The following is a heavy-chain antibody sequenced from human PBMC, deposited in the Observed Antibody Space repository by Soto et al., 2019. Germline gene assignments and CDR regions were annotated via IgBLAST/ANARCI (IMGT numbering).Heavy chain of an antibody. CDR1: GYRFTSYW. J-gene: IGHJ4*02. Sequence: ESLKIPCKGSGYRFTSYWITWVRQRPGKGLEWMGRIDPSDSHIKYSPSFQGHVTISVDKSITTAYLQWSSLKASDTAMYYCARSELMVFDPDDYWGQGTLVTVSS. CDR2: IDPSDSHI. CDR3: ARSELMVFDPDDY. D-gene: IGHD2-8*01. V-gene: IGHV5-10-1*01.